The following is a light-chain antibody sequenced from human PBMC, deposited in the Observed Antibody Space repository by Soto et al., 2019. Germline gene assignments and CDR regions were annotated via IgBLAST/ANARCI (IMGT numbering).Light chain of an antibody. CDR2: GAS. J-gene: IGKJ5*01. Sequence: EIVLTQSPVALSLSPGERATLSCRASQSVSSNLAWYQQKLGQAPRVLIYGASTRATGIPARFSGSGSGTDFTLTISSLEPEDFAVYYCQQRSNWPITFGQGTRLEIK. V-gene: IGKV3-11*01. CDR1: QSVSSN. CDR3: QQRSNWPIT.